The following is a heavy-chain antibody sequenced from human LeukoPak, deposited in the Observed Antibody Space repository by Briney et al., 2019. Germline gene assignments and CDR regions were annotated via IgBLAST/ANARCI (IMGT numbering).Heavy chain of an antibody. D-gene: IGHD3-10*01. CDR3: ARVGPRGAALTYYFDC. Sequence: PGGSLRLSCAASGFTFSDHYMDWVRQAPGKGLEWVGRSRDKASSYGTEYAASVKGRFTISRDDSENSVYLQMNSLRDEDTAVYYCARVGPRGAALTYYFDCWGQGTLVTVSS. V-gene: IGHV3-72*01. J-gene: IGHJ4*02. CDR2: SRDKASSYGT. CDR1: GFTFSDHY.